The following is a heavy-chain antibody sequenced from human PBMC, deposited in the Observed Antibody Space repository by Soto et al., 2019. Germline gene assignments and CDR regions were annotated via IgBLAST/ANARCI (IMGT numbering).Heavy chain of an antibody. D-gene: IGHD1-1*01. V-gene: IGHV3-30*18. CDR1: GFTLSDYG. J-gene: IGHJ4*02. Sequence: QVQLVESGGGVVQPGRSLRLSCAASGFTLSDYGMHWVRQAPGKGLEWVAMISDDGTTKYWAYSEKGRLTISRDNSKNALYLQMNSLRAEDTAVYYCAKDRRDGEYNSVYDFWGQGALVTVSS. CDR3: AKDRRDGEYNSVYDF. CDR2: ISDDGTTK.